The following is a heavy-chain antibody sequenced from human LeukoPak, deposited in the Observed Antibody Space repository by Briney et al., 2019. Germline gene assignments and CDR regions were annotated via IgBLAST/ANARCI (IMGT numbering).Heavy chain of an antibody. CDR2: ISCDEDNK. CDR1: GFNFGSYG. V-gene: IGHV3-30*03. Sequence: GGSLRLSCAASGFNFGSYGMHWVRQAPGRGLEWVAFISCDEDNKYYIDSVKGRFTISRDNSKDTLYLQMNSLRGEDTAVYYCATTLRIETAGFQYFQHWGQGTLVTVSS. D-gene: IGHD6-13*01. J-gene: IGHJ1*01. CDR3: ATTLRIETAGFQYFQH.